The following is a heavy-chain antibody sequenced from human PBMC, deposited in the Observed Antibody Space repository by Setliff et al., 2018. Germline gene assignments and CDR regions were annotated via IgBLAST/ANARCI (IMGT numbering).Heavy chain of an antibody. V-gene: IGHV4-30-4*08. CDR2: IYYSGST. J-gene: IGHJ4*02. CDR3: ATRTYGSGSYCPTAIDY. Sequence: PSETLSLTCTVSGGSISSGDYYWSWIRQPPGKGLEWIGYIYYSGSTYYNPSLKSRVTISVDTSKNQFSLKLSSVTAADTAVYYCATRTYGSGSYCPTAIDYWGQGTLVTVSS. D-gene: IGHD3-10*01. CDR1: GGSISSGDYY.